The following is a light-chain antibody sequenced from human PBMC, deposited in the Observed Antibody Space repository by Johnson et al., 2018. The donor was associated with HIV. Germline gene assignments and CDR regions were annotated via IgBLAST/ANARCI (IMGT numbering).Light chain of an antibody. CDR1: SSNIGRTY. CDR3: VTWDTSLRTGF. V-gene: IGLV1-51*01. Sequence: QSVLTQPPSVSAAPGQKVTISCSGSSSNIGRTYVSWYQQLPGTAPKLLNFDNNRRPSGLPDRFSGSKSGSSATLGLTALQTGDEAGYQGVTWDTSLRTGFFGTGTKVTVL. CDR2: DNN. J-gene: IGLJ1*01.